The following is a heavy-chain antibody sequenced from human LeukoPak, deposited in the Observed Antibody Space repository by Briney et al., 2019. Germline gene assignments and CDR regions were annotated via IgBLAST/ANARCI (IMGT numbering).Heavy chain of an antibody. CDR2: ISSSSSTI. V-gene: IGHV3-48*01. J-gene: IGHJ4*02. CDR3: ARDVYDY. Sequence: PGGSLRLSCAASGFTFSSFAMSWVRQAPGKGLEWVSYISSSSSTIYYADSVKGRFTISRDNAKNSLYLQMNSLRAEDTAVYYCARDVYDYWGQGTLVTVSS. D-gene: IGHD1-14*01. CDR1: GFTFSSFA.